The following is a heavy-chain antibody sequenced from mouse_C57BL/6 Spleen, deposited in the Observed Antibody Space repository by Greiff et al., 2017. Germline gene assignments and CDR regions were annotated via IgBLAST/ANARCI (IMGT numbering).Heavy chain of an antibody. CDR2: INPGCGGT. Sequence: QVQLQQSGAELVRPGTSVKVSCKASGYAFTNYLIEWVKQRPGQGLEWIGVINPGCGGTNYNEKFKGKATLTADKSSSTAYMQLSSLTSEDSAVYFCARGDYDYDGSWFAYWGQGTLVTVSA. CDR1: GYAFTNYL. J-gene: IGHJ3*01. D-gene: IGHD2-4*01. V-gene: IGHV1-54*01. CDR3: ARGDYDYDGSWFAY.